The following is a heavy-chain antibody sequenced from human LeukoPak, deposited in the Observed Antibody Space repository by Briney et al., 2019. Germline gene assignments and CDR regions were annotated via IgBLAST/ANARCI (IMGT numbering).Heavy chain of an antibody. CDR3: AKDSAYYYDSSGYYYD. D-gene: IGHD3-22*01. CDR1: GFTFSYYA. CDR2: ISYDGSNK. Sequence: GGSLRLSCAASGFTFSYYAMHWVRQASGKGLEWVAVISYDGSNKYYVDSVKGRFTISRDNSKNTLYLQMNSLRAEDTAMYYCAKDSAYYYDSSGYYYDWGQGTLVTVSS. J-gene: IGHJ4*02. V-gene: IGHV3-30*04.